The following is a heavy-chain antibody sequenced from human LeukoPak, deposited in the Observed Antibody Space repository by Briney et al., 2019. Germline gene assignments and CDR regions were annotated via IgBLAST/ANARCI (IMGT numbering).Heavy chain of an antibody. CDR3: AKDSHYCTNGVCYQFDY. Sequence: GRSLRLSCAASGFTFDDYAMHWVRQAPGKGLEWVSGISWNSGSIGYADSVKGRFTISRDNAKNSLYLQMNSLGAEDTALYYCAKDSHYCTNGVCYQFDYWGQGTLVTVSS. V-gene: IGHV3-9*01. CDR2: ISWNSGSI. D-gene: IGHD2-8*01. J-gene: IGHJ4*02. CDR1: GFTFDDYA.